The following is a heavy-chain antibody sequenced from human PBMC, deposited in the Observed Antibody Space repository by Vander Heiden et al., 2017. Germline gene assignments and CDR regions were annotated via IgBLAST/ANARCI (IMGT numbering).Heavy chain of an antibody. D-gene: IGHD2-2*01. J-gene: IGHJ5*02. CDR2: ISNDGSNK. V-gene: IGHV3-30-3*01. CDR1: GITFGSYA. Sequence: QVQLVESGGGVVQPGRSLSLSCAASGITFGSYAMHWVRQAPGKGLEWVAVISNDGSNKYYADSVKGRFTISRDNSKNTLYLQMNSLRAEDTAVYYCASFESSTNSDWFDPWGQGTLVTVSS. CDR3: ASFESSTNSDWFDP.